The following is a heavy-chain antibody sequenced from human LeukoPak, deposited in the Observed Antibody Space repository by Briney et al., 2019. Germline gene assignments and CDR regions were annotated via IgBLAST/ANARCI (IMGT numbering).Heavy chain of an antibody. J-gene: IGHJ4*02. CDR3: ARDWGVNYEFWSGHFDY. Sequence: GGSLRLSCAASGFTFSSHWMSWVRQAPGKGLEWVANIKQDGSEKYYVDSVKGRFTISRDNAKNSLYLQMNSLRAEDTAVYYCARDWGVNYEFWSGHFDYWGQGTLVTVLS. D-gene: IGHD3-3*01. CDR1: GFTFSSHW. V-gene: IGHV3-7*01. CDR2: IKQDGSEK.